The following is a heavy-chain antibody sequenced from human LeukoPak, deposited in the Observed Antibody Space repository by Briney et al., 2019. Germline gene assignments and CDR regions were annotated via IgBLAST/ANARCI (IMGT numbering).Heavy chain of an antibody. D-gene: IGHD3-3*01. CDR1: GYTFTGYY. CDR3: ARGLVGVAYLDY. V-gene: IGHV1-2*02. Sequence: ASVKVSCKASGYTFTGYYMHWVRQAPGQGLEWMGWINPNSGGTNYARKFQGRVTMTRDTSISTAYMELSRLRSDDTAVYYCARGLVGVAYLDYWGQGTLVTVSS. J-gene: IGHJ4*02. CDR2: INPNSGGT.